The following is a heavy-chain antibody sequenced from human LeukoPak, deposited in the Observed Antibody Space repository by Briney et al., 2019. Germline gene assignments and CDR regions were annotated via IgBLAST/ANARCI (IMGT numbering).Heavy chain of an antibody. V-gene: IGHV4-39*01. CDR3: ARRRKDLNWFDP. Sequence: SETLSLTCTVSGDSISNSDYYWGWIRQPPGKGLEWIALINYSGRTFYNPSLRSRVTISVDMSKNQFSLNLNSVTAANTAVYYCARRRKDLNWFDPWGQGTLVTVSS. CDR1: GDSISNSDYY. J-gene: IGHJ5*02. CDR2: INYSGRT.